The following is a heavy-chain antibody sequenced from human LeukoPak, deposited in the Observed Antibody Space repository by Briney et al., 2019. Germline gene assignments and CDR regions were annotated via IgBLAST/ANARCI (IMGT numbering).Heavy chain of an antibody. J-gene: IGHJ4*02. CDR2: IIPIFGTA. V-gene: IGHV1-69*05. D-gene: IGHD3-3*01. CDR3: ARNKYYDFWSGYYELDY. Sequence: ASVKASCKASGGTFSSYAISWVRQAPGQGLEWMGRIIPIFGTANYAQKFQGRVTITTDESTSTAYMELSSLRSEDTAVYYCARNKYYDFWSGYYELDYWGQGTLVTVSS. CDR1: GGTFSSYA.